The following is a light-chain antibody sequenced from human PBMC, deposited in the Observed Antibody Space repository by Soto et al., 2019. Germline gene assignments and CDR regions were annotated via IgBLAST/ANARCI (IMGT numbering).Light chain of an antibody. V-gene: IGLV2-14*02. CDR1: SSDVGNYNL. CDR2: EVS. Sequence: QSALTQPASVSGSPGQSITISCTGTSSDVGNYNLVSWYQQHPGKAPKLMIFEVSNRPSGVSNRFSGSKSGNTASLTISGLQAEDEADYYCISYTTSSTSYVFGTGTKLTFL. J-gene: IGLJ1*01. CDR3: ISYTTSSTSYV.